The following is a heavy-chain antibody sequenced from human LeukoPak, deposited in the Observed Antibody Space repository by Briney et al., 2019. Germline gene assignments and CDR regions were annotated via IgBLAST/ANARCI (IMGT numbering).Heavy chain of an antibody. CDR2: ISGSGGST. Sequence: GGSLRLSCAASGFTFSSYSMSWVRQAPGKGLEWVSAISGSGGSTYYADSVKGRFTISRDNSKSTLYLQMNSLRAEDTAVYYCAKTNSFLEWLPVHWGQGTLVTVSS. CDR1: GFTFSSYS. V-gene: IGHV3-23*01. J-gene: IGHJ4*02. D-gene: IGHD3-3*01. CDR3: AKTNSFLEWLPVH.